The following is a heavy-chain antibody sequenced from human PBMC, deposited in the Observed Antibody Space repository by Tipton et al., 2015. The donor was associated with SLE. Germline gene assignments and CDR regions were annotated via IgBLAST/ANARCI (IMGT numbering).Heavy chain of an antibody. J-gene: IGHJ6*03. Sequence: QVQLVQSGAEVKKPGSSVKVSCKASGHTLSTYIISWVRQAPGHGLEWMGGIIPVSGTAKYAQKFQGKVTITTDESTTTAYLELSSLRSEDTAVYYCAIRTRDIVVVPADMGIDYYFYYMDVWGEGTTVTVSS. CDR3: AIRTRDIVVVPADMGIDYYFYYMDV. CDR1: GHTLSTYI. D-gene: IGHD2-2*01. V-gene: IGHV1-69*01. CDR2: IIPVSGTA.